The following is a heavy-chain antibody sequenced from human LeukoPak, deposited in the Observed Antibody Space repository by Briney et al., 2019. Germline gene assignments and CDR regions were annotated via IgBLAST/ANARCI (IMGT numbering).Heavy chain of an antibody. Sequence: ASVKVSCKASGGTFSSYAISWVRQATGQGLEWKGWMNPNSGNTGYAQKFQGRVTMTRNTSISTAYMELSSLRSEDTAVYYCARVRYCSGGSCRRRANWFDPWGQGTLVTVSS. CDR1: GGTFSSYA. J-gene: IGHJ5*02. V-gene: IGHV1-8*02. CDR2: MNPNSGNT. D-gene: IGHD2-15*01. CDR3: ARVRYCSGGSCRRRANWFDP.